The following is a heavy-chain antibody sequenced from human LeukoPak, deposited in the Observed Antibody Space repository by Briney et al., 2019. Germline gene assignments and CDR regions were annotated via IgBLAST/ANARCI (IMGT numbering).Heavy chain of an antibody. D-gene: IGHD3-22*01. CDR2: IYYSGIT. CDR1: GASISSYY. V-gene: IGHV4-59*01. Sequence: PSETLSLTCSVSGASISSYYYNWIRQSPGKGLEWIGYIYYSGITNYNPSLKSRVTMSLVTSNNQFSLKLSSVTAADTAVYYCARVLLSSGYSTWGQGTLVTVSS. J-gene: IGHJ5*02. CDR3: ARVLLSSGYST.